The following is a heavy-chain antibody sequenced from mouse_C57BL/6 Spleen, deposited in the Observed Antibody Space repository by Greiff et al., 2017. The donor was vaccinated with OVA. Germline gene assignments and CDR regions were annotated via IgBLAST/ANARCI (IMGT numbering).Heavy chain of an antibody. Sequence: VQLQQPGAELVKPGASVKLSCKASGYTFTSYWMHWVKQRPGQGLEWIGMIHPNSGSTNYNEKFKSKATLTVDKSSSTAYMQLSSLTSEDSAVYYCAREDGLLSFDYWGQGTTLTVSS. CDR2: IHPNSGST. V-gene: IGHV1-64*01. CDR3: AREDGLLSFDY. D-gene: IGHD3-1*01. J-gene: IGHJ2*01. CDR1: GYTFTSYW.